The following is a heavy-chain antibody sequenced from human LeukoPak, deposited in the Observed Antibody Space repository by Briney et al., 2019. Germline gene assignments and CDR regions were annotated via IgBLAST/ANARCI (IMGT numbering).Heavy chain of an antibody. Sequence: GGSLRLSCAASGFSVRINYIAWVRQAPGRGLEWVSIINSDGRTYYADSGKGRFTISRDSSKNTVSLQMNSVRAEDTAMYYRTKSSGWPFDNWGQGTLVTVSS. V-gene: IGHV3-53*01. CDR2: INSDGRT. CDR1: GFSVRINY. CDR3: TKSSGWPFDN. J-gene: IGHJ4*02. D-gene: IGHD6-19*01.